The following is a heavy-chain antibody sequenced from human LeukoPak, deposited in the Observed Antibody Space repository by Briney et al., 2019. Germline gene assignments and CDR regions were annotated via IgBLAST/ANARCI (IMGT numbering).Heavy chain of an antibody. D-gene: IGHD1-26*01. CDR2: IYHSGST. J-gene: IGHJ5*02. Sequence: PSETLSLTCNVSGYSISSGYYWGWIRQPPGKGLEWIGSIYHSGSTYYNPSLKSRVTISVDTSKNQFSLKLSSVTAADTAVYYCARGIVGATSWFDPWGQGTLVTVSS. V-gene: IGHV4-38-2*02. CDR1: GYSISSGYY. CDR3: ARGIVGATSWFDP.